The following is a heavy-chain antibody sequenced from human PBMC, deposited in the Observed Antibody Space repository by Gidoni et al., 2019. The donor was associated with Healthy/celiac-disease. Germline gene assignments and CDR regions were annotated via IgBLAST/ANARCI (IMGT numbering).Heavy chain of an antibody. CDR2: INPNSGGT. V-gene: IGHV1-2*02. Sequence: QVQLVQSGAEVKKPGASVKVSCKASGYTFTGSSTHWMRQVPGQGLEWMGWINPNSGGTNYAQKFQGRVTMTRDTSISTAYMELSRLRSDDTAVYYCARDDSSSSFGLGAFSEPDYWGQGTLVTVSS. J-gene: IGHJ4*02. CDR3: ARDDSSSSFGLGAFSEPDY. D-gene: IGHD6-6*01. CDR1: GYTFTGSS.